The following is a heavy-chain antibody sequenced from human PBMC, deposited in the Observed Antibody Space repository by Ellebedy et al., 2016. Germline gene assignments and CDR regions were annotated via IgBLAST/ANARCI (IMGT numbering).Heavy chain of an antibody. CDR2: VNSDGSTT. V-gene: IGHV3-74*01. CDR3: VRGGQLDC. D-gene: IGHD1-1*01. CDR1: GFTFSSYW. Sequence: GESLKISCAASGFTFSSYWMHWVRQAPGKGLVWVSRVNSDGSTTTYADSVKGRFTISRDNAKNAVYLQMNSLRAEDTAVYYCVRGGQLDCWGQGTLVTVSS. J-gene: IGHJ4*02.